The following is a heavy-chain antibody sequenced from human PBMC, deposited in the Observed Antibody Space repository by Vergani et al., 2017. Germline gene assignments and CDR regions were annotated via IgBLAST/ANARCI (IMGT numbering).Heavy chain of an antibody. J-gene: IGHJ4*02. CDR3: TADLYLSSGYCCDY. CDR1: VFHLSPAW. D-gene: IGHD3-22*01. Sequence: EVRVVESGGTLVKPGGSRRFSCAASVFHLSPAWMSWVRQVPGKGLEWVGRFEALADGGRITYGAPVKGRFSLSRDDSENSFYLHMNSLKVEDTGIYYCTADLYLSSGYCCDYWGPGTLVTVSS. V-gene: IGHV3-15*02. CDR2: FEALADGGRI.